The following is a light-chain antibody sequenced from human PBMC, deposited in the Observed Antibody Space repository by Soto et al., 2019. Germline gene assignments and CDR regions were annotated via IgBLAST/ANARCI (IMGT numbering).Light chain of an antibody. CDR3: LQDYSYPWT. CDR1: QSISSY. J-gene: IGKJ1*01. V-gene: IGKV1-39*01. Sequence: DIQMTQSPSSLSASVGDRVTITCRASQSISSYLNWYQQKPGQAPNLLIYAASTLQSGVPSRFSGSGSGSDFTLTISSLQPEDFATYYCLQDYSYPWTFGPGTKVDIK. CDR2: AAS.